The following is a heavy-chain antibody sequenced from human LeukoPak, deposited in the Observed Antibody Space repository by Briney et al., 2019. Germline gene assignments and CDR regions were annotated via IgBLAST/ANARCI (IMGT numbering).Heavy chain of an antibody. V-gene: IGHV4-30-2*01. CDR2: INHSGST. J-gene: IGHJ4*02. CDR1: GGSISSGGYS. Sequence: SETLSLTCAVSGGSISSGGYSWSWIRQPPGKGLEWIGEINHSGSTNYNPSLKSRVTISVDTSKNQFSLKLSSVTAADTAVYYCASTQRFWSGYYTGMGYWGQGTLVTVSS. D-gene: IGHD3-3*01. CDR3: ASTQRFWSGYYTGMGY.